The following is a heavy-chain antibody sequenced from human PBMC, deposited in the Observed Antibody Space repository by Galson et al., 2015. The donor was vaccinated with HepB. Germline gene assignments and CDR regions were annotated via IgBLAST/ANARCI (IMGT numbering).Heavy chain of an antibody. Sequence: SLRLSCAASGFTFSTYGMGWVRQAPGKGLEWISYIFNSGTSMLYSDSVKGRFTISKDNAKSSLYLQMNSLRAEDTAVYFCARGACGGDCLGISRHFDHCGQGTLVTVSS. J-gene: IGHJ4*02. CDR2: IFNSGTSM. V-gene: IGHV3-48*04. D-gene: IGHD2-21*02. CDR1: GFTFSTYG. CDR3: ARGACGGDCLGISRHFDH.